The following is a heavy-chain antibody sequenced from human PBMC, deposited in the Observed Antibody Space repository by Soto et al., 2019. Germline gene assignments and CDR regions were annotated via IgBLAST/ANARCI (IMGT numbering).Heavy chain of an antibody. V-gene: IGHV4-61*01. CDR3: ARDWGSSGAVDY. CDR2: IYYSGST. D-gene: IGHD6-6*01. Sequence: SETLSLTCTVSGGSVSSVSYYWSWIRQPPGKGLEWIGYIYYSGSTNYNPSLKSRVTISVDTSKNQVSLKLSSVTAADAAVYYCARDWGSSGAVDYWGQGTLVTVSS. CDR1: GGSVSSVSYY. J-gene: IGHJ4*02.